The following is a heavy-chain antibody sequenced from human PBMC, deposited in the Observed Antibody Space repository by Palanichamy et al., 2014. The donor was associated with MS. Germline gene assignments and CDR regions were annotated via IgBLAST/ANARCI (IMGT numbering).Heavy chain of an antibody. D-gene: IGHD1-1*01. V-gene: IGHV1-2*04. CDR2: INPDSGDT. CDR1: GYIFNGYY. Sequence: QVQLVQSGAEVRKPGATVKVSCKASGYIFNGYYLHWVRQAPGQGLEWMGRINPDSGDTNYAQKFQGWVTTTRDTSINTAYMELSRLRSDDTAVYYCARDGSMDVWGQGTTVTVSS. CDR3: ARDGSMDV. J-gene: IGHJ6*02.